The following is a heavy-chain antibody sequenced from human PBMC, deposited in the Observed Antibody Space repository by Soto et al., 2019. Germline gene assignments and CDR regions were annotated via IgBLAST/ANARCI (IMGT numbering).Heavy chain of an antibody. D-gene: IGHD6-19*01. CDR2: ISGSGGST. V-gene: IGHV3-23*01. Sequence: EVQLLESGGGLVQPGGSLRLSCAASGFTFSSYAMSWVRQAPGKGLEWVSAISGSGGSTYYTDSVKGRFTISRDNSKNTLYLQMNSLRAEDTAVYYCAKSIAVAGTWFDYWGQGTLVTVSS. J-gene: IGHJ4*02. CDR3: AKSIAVAGTWFDY. CDR1: GFTFSSYA.